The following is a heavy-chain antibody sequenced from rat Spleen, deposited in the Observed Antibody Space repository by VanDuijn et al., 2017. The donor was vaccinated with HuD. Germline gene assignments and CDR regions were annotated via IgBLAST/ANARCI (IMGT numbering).Heavy chain of an antibody. V-gene: IGHV5-19*01. CDR1: GFTFSNSG. J-gene: IGHJ2*01. CDR2: MSPSGGKT. CDR3: AKEGDGGYSSYPNWFAY. D-gene: IGHD1-8*01. Sequence: EVQLVESGGGLVQPGRSLKVSCVASGFTFSNSGMHWIRQAPTKGLEWVASMSPSGGKTYYRDSVKGRFTIFRDNAKNTLSLQMDSLRSEDTATYYCAKEGDGGYSSYPNWFAYWGQGVMVTVSS.